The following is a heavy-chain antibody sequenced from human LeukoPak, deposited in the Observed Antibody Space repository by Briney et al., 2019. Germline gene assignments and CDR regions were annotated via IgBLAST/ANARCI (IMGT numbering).Heavy chain of an antibody. CDR3: ARSYYDYIWGSYRLVNYYYYMDV. CDR2: MNPNSGNT. Sequence: ASVKVSCKASGYTFTSYDINWVRQATGQGLEWMGWMNPNSGNTGYAQKFKGRVNMTRNTSISTAYMELSSLRSEDTAVYYCARSYYDYIWGSYRLVNYYYYMDVWGKGTTVTVSS. D-gene: IGHD3-16*02. J-gene: IGHJ6*03. V-gene: IGHV1-8*01. CDR1: GYTFTSYD.